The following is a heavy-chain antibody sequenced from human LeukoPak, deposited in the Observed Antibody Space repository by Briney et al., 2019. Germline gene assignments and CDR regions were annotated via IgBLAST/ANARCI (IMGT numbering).Heavy chain of an antibody. CDR2: IYPGDSDT. V-gene: IGHV5-51*01. D-gene: IGHD2-15*01. CDR1: GYSFTSYW. Sequence: GESLKISCKGSGYSFTSYWIGWVRQMPGKGLEWMGIIYPGDSDTRYSPSFQSQVTISADKSISTAYLQWSSLKASDTAMYYCARRGYCSGGSCRTNTFDYWGQGTLVTVSS. CDR3: ARRGYCSGGSCRTNTFDY. J-gene: IGHJ4*02.